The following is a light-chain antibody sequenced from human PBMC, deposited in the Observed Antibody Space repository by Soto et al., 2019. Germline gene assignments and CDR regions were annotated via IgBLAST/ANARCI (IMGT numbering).Light chain of an antibody. CDR1: QSVSSN. Sequence: EIVMTQSPATLSVSPGERATLSCRASQSVSSNLAWYQQKPGQAPRLLIYGASTRATGIPARFSGSGSGTEFTLTISSLQSEDFAVYYCQQYNNWPLEWTFGQGTKVDIK. J-gene: IGKJ1*01. V-gene: IGKV3-15*01. CDR2: GAS. CDR3: QQYNNWPLEWT.